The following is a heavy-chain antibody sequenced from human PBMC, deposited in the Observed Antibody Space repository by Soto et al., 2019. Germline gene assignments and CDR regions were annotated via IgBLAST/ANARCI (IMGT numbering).Heavy chain of an antibody. Sequence: SETLSLTCTVSGGSISSGGYYWSWIRQHPGKGLEWIGYIYYSGSTYYNPSFKSRVTISVDTSKNQFSLKLSSVTAADTAVYYCARDPVVAAPGDFDYWGQGTLVTVSS. V-gene: IGHV4-30-4*08. CDR3: ARDPVVAAPGDFDY. D-gene: IGHD2-15*01. J-gene: IGHJ4*02. CDR1: GGSISSGGYY. CDR2: IYYSGST.